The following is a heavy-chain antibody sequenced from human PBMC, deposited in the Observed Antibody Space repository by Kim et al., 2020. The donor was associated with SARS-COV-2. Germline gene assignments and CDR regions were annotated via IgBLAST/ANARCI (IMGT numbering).Heavy chain of an antibody. Sequence: GGSLRLSCAASGFNFSSSWMTWVRLAPGKGLEWVANIKQDGNQKYYVDSVKGRFTISRDNAKNSLYLQMNSLRAEDTAVYYCARDGDLSSSGQGALDLWG. CDR2: IKQDGNQK. V-gene: IGHV3-7*01. CDR3: ARDGDLSSSGQGALDL. D-gene: IGHD6-25*01. CDR1: GFNFSSSW. J-gene: IGHJ3*01.